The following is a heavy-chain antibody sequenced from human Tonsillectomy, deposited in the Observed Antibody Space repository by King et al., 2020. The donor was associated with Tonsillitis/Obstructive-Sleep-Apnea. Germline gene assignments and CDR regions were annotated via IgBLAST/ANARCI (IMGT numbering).Heavy chain of an antibody. CDR2: IKSKTDGGTI. Sequence: VQLVESGGGSVKPGGSLRLSCAASEFTLTNAWMNWVRQAPGKGLEWVGRIKSKTDGGTIDYAAPVKGRFTISRDDSKNTLYLQMNSLKIEDTAVYYCTTGNYYPYWYFDLWGRGTLVTVSS. J-gene: IGHJ2*01. CDR3: TTGNYYPYWYFDL. V-gene: IGHV3-15*01. D-gene: IGHD3-22*01. CDR1: EFTLTNAW.